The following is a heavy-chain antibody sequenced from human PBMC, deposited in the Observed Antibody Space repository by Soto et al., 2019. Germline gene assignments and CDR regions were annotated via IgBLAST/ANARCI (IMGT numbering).Heavy chain of an antibody. V-gene: IGHV4-4*02. J-gene: IGHJ4*02. CDR2: IYHRGST. CDR1: GGSISSSNW. D-gene: IGHD2-2*02. CDR3: ARGGYCSSTSCYTALDY. Sequence: QVQLQESGPGLVKPSGTLSLTCAVSGGSISSSNWWSWVRQPPGKGLEWIGEIYHRGSTNYNPSLKSRVTISVDKSKNQFSLKLSSVTAADTAVYYCARGGYCSSTSCYTALDYWGQGTLVTVSS.